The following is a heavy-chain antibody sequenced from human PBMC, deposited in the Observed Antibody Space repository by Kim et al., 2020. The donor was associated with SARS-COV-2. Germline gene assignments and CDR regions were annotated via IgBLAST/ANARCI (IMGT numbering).Heavy chain of an antibody. CDR3: ARDGGNPTG. V-gene: IGHV3-11*05. Sequence: SYPNYDASVKGRVTISRDNAKNSRYLQMNSLRAEDTAVYYCARDGGNPTGWGQGTLVTVSS. J-gene: IGHJ4*02. CDR2: SYP. D-gene: IGHD2-15*01.